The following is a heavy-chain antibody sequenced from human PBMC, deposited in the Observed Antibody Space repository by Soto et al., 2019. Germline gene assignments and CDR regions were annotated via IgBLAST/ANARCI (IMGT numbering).Heavy chain of an antibody. CDR3: TRGGYNGWSFDY. Sequence: PGGSLRLSCAASGFTFSSYSMNWVRQAPRKGLEWVSYISSSSSTIYYADSVKGRFTISRDNAKNSLYLQMNSLRDEDTAVYYCTRGGYNGWSFDYWGQGALVTVSS. CDR2: ISSSSSTI. D-gene: IGHD6-19*01. J-gene: IGHJ4*02. CDR1: GFTFSSYS. V-gene: IGHV3-48*02.